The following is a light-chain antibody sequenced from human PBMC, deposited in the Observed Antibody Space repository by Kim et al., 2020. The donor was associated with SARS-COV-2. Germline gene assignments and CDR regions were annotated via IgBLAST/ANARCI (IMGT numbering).Light chain of an antibody. J-gene: IGLJ3*02. CDR1: SSAVGGYNY. CDR2: DVS. V-gene: IGLV2-11*01. Sequence: SVTISGTGTSSAVGGYNYVSWYQQHPGKAPKLMIYDVSKRPSGVPDRFSGSKSGNTASLTISGLQAEDEADYYCCSYAGSYTLGVFGGGTQLTVL. CDR3: CSYAGSYTLGV.